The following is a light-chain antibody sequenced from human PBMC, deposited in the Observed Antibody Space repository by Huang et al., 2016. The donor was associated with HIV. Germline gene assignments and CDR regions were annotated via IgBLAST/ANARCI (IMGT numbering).Light chain of an antibody. Sequence: EIVLTQSPDTLSLSPGERATVSCRASQSVTRNYLAWYQPRPGQAPKLLLYGASTRATGIPDRFSGSGSGTDFTLTISRLAPEDFAVYYCQQFGSSPPYSFGQGTKLEIK. CDR2: GAS. V-gene: IGKV3-20*01. CDR3: QQFGSSPPYS. CDR1: QSVTRNY. J-gene: IGKJ2*03.